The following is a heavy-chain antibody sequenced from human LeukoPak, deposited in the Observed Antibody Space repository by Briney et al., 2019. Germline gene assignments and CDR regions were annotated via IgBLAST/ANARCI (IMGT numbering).Heavy chain of an antibody. CDR3: ASRNADFWSGYYFDY. CDR2: IIPILGIA. D-gene: IGHD3-3*01. V-gene: IGHV1-69*02. J-gene: IGHJ4*02. Sequence: IIPILGIANYAQKFQGRVTITADKSTSTAYMELSSLISEDTAVYYCASRNADFWSGYYFDYWGQGTLVTVSS.